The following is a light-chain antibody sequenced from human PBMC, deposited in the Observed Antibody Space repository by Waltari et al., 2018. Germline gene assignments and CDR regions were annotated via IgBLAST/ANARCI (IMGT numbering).Light chain of an antibody. CDR2: DTD. CDR3: LLSFYDIRA. Sequence: QAEVTQEPSLIVSPGGTVTLTCGSSTGAVTSTHHPYWFLQKPGQVPRTLIYDTDNKHSWTPARFSGSLLGGKAALTLSGAQPEDEAVYYCLLSFYDIRAFGGGTKLTVL. CDR1: TGAVTSTHH. J-gene: IGLJ3*02. V-gene: IGLV7-46*01.